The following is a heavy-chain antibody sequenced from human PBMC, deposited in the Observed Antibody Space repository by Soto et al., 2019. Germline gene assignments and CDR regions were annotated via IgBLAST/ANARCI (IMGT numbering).Heavy chain of an antibody. V-gene: IGHV4-39*01. CDR1: GGSISSSSYY. CDR3: ARHAVHSSGFTDD. Sequence: QLQLQESGPGLVKPSETLSLTCTVSGGSISSSSYYWGWIRQPPGKGLEWIGSIYYSVSTYYNPSLKSRVTISVDTSKNQFSLKLSSVTAADTAVYYCARHAVHSSGFTDDWGQGTLVTVSS. J-gene: IGHJ4*02. CDR2: IYYSVST. D-gene: IGHD6-19*01.